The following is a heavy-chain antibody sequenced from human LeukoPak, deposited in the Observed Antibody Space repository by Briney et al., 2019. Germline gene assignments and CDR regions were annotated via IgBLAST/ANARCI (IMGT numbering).Heavy chain of an antibody. V-gene: IGHV1-46*01. CDR1: GYTFISNY. J-gene: IGHJ5*02. CDR2: INPSGGSP. D-gene: IGHD2-2*01. CDR3: ARGGQVAPQPGNWFDP. Sequence: ASVKVSCKAYGYTFISNYLNWVRQAPGQGLEWVGIINPSGGSPSYAQKFQGRVTMTRDMSTSTVYMTLSSLKSEDKAVYYCARGGQVAPQPGNWFDPWGQGTLVTVS.